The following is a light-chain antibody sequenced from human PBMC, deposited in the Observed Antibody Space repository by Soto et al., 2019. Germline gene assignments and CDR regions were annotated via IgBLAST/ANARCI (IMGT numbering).Light chain of an antibody. CDR2: WAS. CDR1: QTVLFASNNKNY. Sequence: DILLTQSPDSLAVSLGERATINCKSSQTVLFASNNKNYLAWYQQKPGQAPKLLIYWASARESGVPDRFSGSGSETDFNFTITSLQAEDVEVSYCQQYYNIPITFGGGTKVDIK. J-gene: IGKJ4*01. CDR3: QQYYNIPIT. V-gene: IGKV4-1*01.